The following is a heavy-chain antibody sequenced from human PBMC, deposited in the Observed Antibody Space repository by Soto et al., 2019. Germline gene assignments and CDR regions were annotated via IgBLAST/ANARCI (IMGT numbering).Heavy chain of an antibody. CDR3: ARVGGSYYGSWDH. Sequence: QVQLVESGGGVVQPGRSLRLSCAASGFTFSGYVMHWVRRAPGKGLEWVAVMSYDGNKEDYADAVKGRFTISRDNSKSTLYLQMNSLRPEDTAVYHCARVGGSYYGSWDHWGQGTLVTVSS. V-gene: IGHV3-30-3*01. CDR1: GFTFSGYV. J-gene: IGHJ4*02. D-gene: IGHD1-26*01. CDR2: MSYDGNKE.